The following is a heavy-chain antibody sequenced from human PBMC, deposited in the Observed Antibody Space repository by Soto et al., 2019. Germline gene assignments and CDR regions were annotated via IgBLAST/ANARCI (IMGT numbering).Heavy chain of an antibody. Sequence: QVQLVQSGAEVKKPGSSVKVSCKASGGTFSSYTISWVRQAPGQGLEWMGRIIPILGIANYAQKFQGRVTINADKSTSTAYMELSSLRSEDTAVYYCARSDFDWLFAWGQGTLVTVSS. D-gene: IGHD3-9*01. CDR1: GGTFSSYT. CDR2: IIPILGIA. J-gene: IGHJ5*02. CDR3: ARSDFDWLFA. V-gene: IGHV1-69*02.